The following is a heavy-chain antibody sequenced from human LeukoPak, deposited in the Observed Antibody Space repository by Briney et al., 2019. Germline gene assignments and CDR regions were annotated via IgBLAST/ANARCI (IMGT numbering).Heavy chain of an antibody. V-gene: IGHV3-33*05. CDR1: GFPFSSYG. CDR2: LVYDERS. Sequence: GMTLRLSCAASGFPFSSYGMHWVRQAPGKGLEWVARLVYDERSDYANSVKGRFSISRDNSKNTLFLDMSDLRVEDTAVYYCARDLSAAFDFWGQGVLVTVSS. D-gene: IGHD6-19*01. CDR3: ARDLSAAFDF. J-gene: IGHJ4*02.